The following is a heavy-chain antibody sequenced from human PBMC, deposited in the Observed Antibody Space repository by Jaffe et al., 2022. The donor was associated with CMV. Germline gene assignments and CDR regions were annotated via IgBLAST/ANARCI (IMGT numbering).Heavy chain of an antibody. CDR2: IWYDGSNK. J-gene: IGHJ6*03. V-gene: IGHV3-33*08. Sequence: QVQLVESGGGVVQPGRSLRLSCAASGFTFSSYGMHWVRQAPGKGLEWVAVIWYDGSNKYYADSVKGRFTISRDNSKNTLYLQMNSLRAEDTAVYYCARGDNGDYEDYYMDVWGKGTTVTVSS. CDR1: GFTFSSYG. CDR3: ARGDNGDYEDYYMDV. D-gene: IGHD4-17*01.